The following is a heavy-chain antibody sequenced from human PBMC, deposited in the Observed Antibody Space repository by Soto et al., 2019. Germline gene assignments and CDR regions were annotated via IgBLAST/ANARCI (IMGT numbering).Heavy chain of an antibody. J-gene: IGHJ5*02. CDR3: ARGTVVRFFEWWRFDP. Sequence: QVQLVQSGAEVKKPGASVKVSCKASGYTFTSYDINWVRQATGQGLEWMGWMNPNSGNTGYAQKSQGRVTMTRSTSISTAYMELSSLRSEDTAVYYCARGTVVRFFEWWRFDPWGQGTLVTVAS. D-gene: IGHD3-3*01. CDR1: GYTFTSYD. V-gene: IGHV1-8*01. CDR2: MNPNSGNT.